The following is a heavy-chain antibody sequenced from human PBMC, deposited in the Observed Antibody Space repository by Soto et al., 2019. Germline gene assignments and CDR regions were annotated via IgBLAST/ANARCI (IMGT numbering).Heavy chain of an antibody. V-gene: IGHV1-69*06. J-gene: IGHJ4*02. CDR3: ARGYSYGLFDY. D-gene: IGHD5-18*01. CDR1: GGTFSSYA. Sequence: SVKVSCKASGGTFSSYAISWVRQAPGQGLEWMGGIIPIFGTANYAQKFQGRVTITADKSTSTAYMELGSLRSEDTAVYYCARGYSYGLFDYWGQGTLVTVSS. CDR2: IIPIFGTA.